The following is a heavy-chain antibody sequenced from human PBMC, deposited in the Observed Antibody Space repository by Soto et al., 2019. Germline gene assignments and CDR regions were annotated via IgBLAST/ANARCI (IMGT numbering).Heavy chain of an antibody. CDR1: GFTSNDYA. V-gene: IGHV3-9*02. CDR3: IKYIEAGGSDY. J-gene: IGHJ4*02. CDR2: IYYNSKRE. D-gene: IGHD3-10*01. Sequence: EGPLVESGGGLVQPGRSLRLSCAASGFTSNDYAMHWVRQVPGKGLEWVAGIYYNSKREGYGDSVKGRFTIFRDNSKNSLYLQMNSLRPEDTALYYCIKYIEAGGSDYWGRGTLVTVSS.